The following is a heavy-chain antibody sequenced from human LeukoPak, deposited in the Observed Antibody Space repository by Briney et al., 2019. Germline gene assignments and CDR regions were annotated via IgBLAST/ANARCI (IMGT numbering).Heavy chain of an antibody. CDR3: AKDEIAALDY. CDR2: ISGSGGST. Sequence: GGSLRLSCAASGFTVSSNYMSWVRQAPGKGLEWVSAISGSGGSTYYADPVKGRFTISRDNSKNTLYLQMNSLRAEDTAVYYCAKDEIAALDYWGQGTLVTVSS. J-gene: IGHJ4*02. D-gene: IGHD6-13*01. CDR1: GFTVSSNY. V-gene: IGHV3-23*01.